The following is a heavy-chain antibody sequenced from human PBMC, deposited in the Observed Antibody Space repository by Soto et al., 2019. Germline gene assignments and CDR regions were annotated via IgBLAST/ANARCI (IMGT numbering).Heavy chain of an antibody. D-gene: IGHD2-2*01. V-gene: IGHV3-23*01. CDR1: GFTFSSYA. Sequence: PGGSLRLSCAASGFTFSSYAMSWVRQAPGKGLEWVSAISGSGGSTYYADSVKGRFTISRDNSKNTLYLQMNSLRAEDTAVYYCAKEVVLVIVVVPAARKYNWFDPWGQGTLVTVSS. CDR3: AKEVVLVIVVVPAARKYNWFDP. J-gene: IGHJ5*02. CDR2: ISGSGGST.